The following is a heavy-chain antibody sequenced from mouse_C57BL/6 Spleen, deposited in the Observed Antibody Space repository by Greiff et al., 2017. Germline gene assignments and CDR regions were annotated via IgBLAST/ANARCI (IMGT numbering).Heavy chain of an antibody. CDR2: ISSGSSTI. Sequence: EVKLVESGGGLVKPGGSLKLSCAASGFTFSDYGMHWVRQAPEKGLEWVAYISSGSSTIYYADTVKGRFTIARDNAKTTLFLQMTSLRSEDTAMYYCAKSDEGYAMDYWGQGTSVTVSS. J-gene: IGHJ4*01. V-gene: IGHV5-17*01. CDR1: GFTFSDYG. CDR3: AKSDEGYAMDY.